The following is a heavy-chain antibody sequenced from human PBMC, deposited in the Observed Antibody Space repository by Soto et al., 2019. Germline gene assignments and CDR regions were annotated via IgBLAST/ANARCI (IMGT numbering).Heavy chain of an antibody. CDR1: GGTVSSYA. CDR2: IIPIFGTA. D-gene: IGHD1-26*01. Sequence: SVKVSCKASGGTVSSYAISWVRQAPGQGLEWMGGIIPIFGTANYAQKFQGRVTITADESTSTDYMELSSLRSEDTAVYYCASASGTPPHDAFDVWGQGTMVTVSS. J-gene: IGHJ3*01. V-gene: IGHV1-69*13. CDR3: ASASGTPPHDAFDV.